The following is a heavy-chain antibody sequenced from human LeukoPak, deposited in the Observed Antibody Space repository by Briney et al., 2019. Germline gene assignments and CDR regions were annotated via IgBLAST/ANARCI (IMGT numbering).Heavy chain of an antibody. J-gene: IGHJ4*02. Sequence: ASVKVSCKASGGTFSSYAISWVRQAPGQGLECMGRIIPILGIANYAQKFQGRVTITADKSTSTAYMGLSSLRSEDTAVYYCARSSGYYSVFDYWGQGTLVTVSS. CDR3: ARSSGYYSVFDY. V-gene: IGHV1-69*04. CDR1: GGTFSSYA. CDR2: IIPILGIA. D-gene: IGHD3-22*01.